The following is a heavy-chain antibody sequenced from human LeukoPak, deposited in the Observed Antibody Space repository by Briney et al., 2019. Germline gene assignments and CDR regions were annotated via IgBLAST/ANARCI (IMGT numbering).Heavy chain of an antibody. D-gene: IGHD3-9*01. CDR2: IYYGGNT. CDR1: GGSVSSYF. J-gene: IGHJ4*02. V-gene: IGHV4-59*08. CDR3: AKRPVLRYFDWLSPLDY. Sequence: KTSETLSLTCTVSGGSVSSYFWNCIRQPPGKGLDWIGYIYYGGNTNNNPSLKSRVIISGDTPKNQFSLKLSSVTAADTAVYYCAKRPVLRYFDWLSPLDYWGQGTLVTVSS.